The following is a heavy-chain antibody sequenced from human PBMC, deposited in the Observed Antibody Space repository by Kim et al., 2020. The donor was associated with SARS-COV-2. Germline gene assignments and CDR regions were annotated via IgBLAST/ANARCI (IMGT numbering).Heavy chain of an antibody. Sequence: GESLKISCKGSGYSFTSYWISWVRQMPGKGLEWMGRIDPSDSYTNYSPSFQGHVTISADKSISTAYLQWSSLKASDTAMYYCARLKRDYYYDSSGYYWSLDYWGQGTLVTVSS. CDR2: IDPSDSYT. V-gene: IGHV5-10-1*01. D-gene: IGHD3-22*01. J-gene: IGHJ4*02. CDR1: GYSFTSYW. CDR3: ARLKRDYYYDSSGYYWSLDY.